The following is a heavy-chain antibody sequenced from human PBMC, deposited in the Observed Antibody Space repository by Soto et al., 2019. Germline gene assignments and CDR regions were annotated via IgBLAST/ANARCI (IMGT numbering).Heavy chain of an antibody. Sequence: QVQLQESGPGLVKPSETLSLTCTVSGGSISSYYWSWIRQPPGKGLEWIGYIYYTGSTNYNPSLKTRVTRSVDTSKNQFSLQLSSVTAADTAVYYCATVSWYFVVWGRGTLVTVSS. J-gene: IGHJ2*01. D-gene: IGHD3-16*02. CDR3: ATVSWYFVV. CDR2: IYYTGST. CDR1: GGSISSYY. V-gene: IGHV4-59*01.